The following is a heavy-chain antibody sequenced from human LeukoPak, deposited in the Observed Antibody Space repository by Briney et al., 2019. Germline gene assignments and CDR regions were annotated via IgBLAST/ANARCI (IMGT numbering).Heavy chain of an antibody. CDR1: GGSISSSSYY. Sequence: SETLSLTCTVSGGSISSSSYYSGWIRQPPGKGLEWIGNIYYSGSTYYKPSLKSRLTISVDTSKNQFSLKLSSVAATDTAVYYCASLVPPGWFDPWGQGTLVTVSS. J-gene: IGHJ5*02. D-gene: IGHD1-14*01. CDR2: IYYSGST. CDR3: ASLVPPGWFDP. V-gene: IGHV4-39*01.